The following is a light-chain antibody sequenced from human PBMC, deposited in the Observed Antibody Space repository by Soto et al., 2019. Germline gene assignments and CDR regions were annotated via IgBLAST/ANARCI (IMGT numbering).Light chain of an antibody. CDR3: QQYDDYPLT. V-gene: IGKV1-39*01. Sequence: DIQMTQSPSSLSASVRDRVTITCRASHNTRGYLNWYQQKPGKAPKLLIYAASNLQSGIPSRFSGSGSGTEFTLTISSLQPDDFATFYCQQYDDYPLTFGGGTKVDIK. CDR2: AAS. CDR1: HNTRGY. J-gene: IGKJ4*01.